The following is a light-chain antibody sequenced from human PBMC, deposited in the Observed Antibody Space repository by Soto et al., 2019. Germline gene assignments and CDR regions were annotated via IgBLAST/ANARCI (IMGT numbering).Light chain of an antibody. CDR1: NIGSKS. V-gene: IGLV3-21*02. J-gene: IGLJ1*01. Sequence: SYELAQPPSVSVAPGQTAGITCGGNNIGSKSVHWYQQKAGQAPVLVVYDDSDRPSGIPARFSGSNSGKTATLTISRVEAGDEADYYCHVWDSGSDHHVFGTGTKVTV. CDR2: DDS. CDR3: HVWDSGSDHHV.